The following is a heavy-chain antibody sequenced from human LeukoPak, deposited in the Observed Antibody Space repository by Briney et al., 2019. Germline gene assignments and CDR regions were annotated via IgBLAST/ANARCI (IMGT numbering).Heavy chain of an antibody. CDR2: ISGSGGST. CDR1: GFTFSSYA. Sequence: GGSLRLSCAASGFTFSSYAMSWVRQAPGKGLEWVSAISGSGGSTYYADSVKGRFTISRDNSKNTLYLQMNSLRAEDTAVYYCANVALVVVVAATGDYWGQGTLVTVSS. CDR3: ANVALVVVVAATGDY. D-gene: IGHD2-15*01. V-gene: IGHV3-23*01. J-gene: IGHJ4*02.